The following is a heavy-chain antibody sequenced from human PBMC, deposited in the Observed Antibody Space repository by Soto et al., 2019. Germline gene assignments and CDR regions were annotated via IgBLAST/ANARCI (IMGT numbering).Heavy chain of an antibody. Sequence: SETLSLTCTVSGDSMSSYYWSWIRQPAGKGLEWIGRIYTSGSTTYNPSLKSRVTMSLDTSKNQFSLKLSSVTAADTAAYYCAREAIVGASISRSFDSWGQGTLVTVSS. V-gene: IGHV4-4*07. CDR3: AREAIVGASISRSFDS. CDR2: IYTSGST. D-gene: IGHD1-26*01. J-gene: IGHJ4*02. CDR1: GDSMSSYY.